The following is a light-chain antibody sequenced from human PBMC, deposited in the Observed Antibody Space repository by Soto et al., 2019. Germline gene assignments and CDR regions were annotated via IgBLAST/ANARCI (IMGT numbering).Light chain of an antibody. J-gene: IGKJ1*01. Sequence: GERATLSSWAIQSVSSSYLAWYQQKPGQAPRLLIYGASSRATGIPVWFRGSGGRRDISPVTAFLLHQDFAVCYCQQYCSWLTWRVGLGTKVDI. CDR1: QSVSSSY. V-gene: IGKV3-20*01. CDR3: QQYCSWLTWR. CDR2: GAS.